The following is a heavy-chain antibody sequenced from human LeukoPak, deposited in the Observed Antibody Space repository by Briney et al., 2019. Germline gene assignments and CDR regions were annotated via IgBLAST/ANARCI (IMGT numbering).Heavy chain of an antibody. D-gene: IGHD4-11*01. V-gene: IGHV4-59*12. CDR1: GGSISSYY. CDR2: IYYSGST. Sequence: SETLSLTCTVSGGSISSYYWSWIRQPPGKGLEWIGFIYYSGSTNYNPSLKSRVTISVDTSKNQFSLKLSSVTAADTAVYYCARVFGNYGPEYYYMDVWGKGTTVTVSS. CDR3: ARVFGNYGPEYYYMDV. J-gene: IGHJ6*03.